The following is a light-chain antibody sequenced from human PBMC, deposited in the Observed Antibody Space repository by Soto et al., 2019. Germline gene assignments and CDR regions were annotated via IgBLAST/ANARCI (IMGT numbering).Light chain of an antibody. Sequence: QSVLTQPPSVSEAPRQRVTISCSGSSSNIGNNAVNWYQQFPGKAPKLLIYYDDLLPSGVSDRFSGSKSDTSASLAISGLQSEDEADYYCAAWDDSLNGWVFGGGTKLTVL. J-gene: IGLJ3*02. V-gene: IGLV1-36*01. CDR3: AAWDDSLNGWV. CDR1: SSNIGNNA. CDR2: YDD.